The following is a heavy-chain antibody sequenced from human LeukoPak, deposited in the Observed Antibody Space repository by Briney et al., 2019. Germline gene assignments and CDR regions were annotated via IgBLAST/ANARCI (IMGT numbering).Heavy chain of an antibody. CDR1: GASVSSGSYY. D-gene: IGHD6-19*01. CDR3: ARVAGTGYFDY. V-gene: IGHV4-61*01. Sequence: SETLSLICTVSGASVSSGSYYWSWIRQPPGKGLEWIGYIYYSGSTNYNPSLKSRVTISVDTSKNQSSLKLSSVTAADTAVYYCARVAGTGYFDYWGQGTLVTVSS. J-gene: IGHJ4*02. CDR2: IYYSGST.